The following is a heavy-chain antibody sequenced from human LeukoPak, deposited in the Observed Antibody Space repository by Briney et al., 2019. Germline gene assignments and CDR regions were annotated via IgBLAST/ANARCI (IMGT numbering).Heavy chain of an antibody. CDR1: GYSISSGYY. J-gene: IGHJ4*02. CDR2: IYTSGST. CDR3: ARGHVINTFDY. Sequence: PSETLSLTCTVSGYSISSGYYWSWIRQPAGKGLEWIGRIYTSGSTNYNPSLKSRVTISVDTSKNQFSLKLSSVTAADTAVYYCARGHVINTFDYWGQGTLVTVSS. V-gene: IGHV4-61*02.